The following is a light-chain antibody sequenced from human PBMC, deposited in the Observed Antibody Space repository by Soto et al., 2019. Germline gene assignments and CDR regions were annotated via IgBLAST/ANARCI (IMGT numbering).Light chain of an antibody. V-gene: IGLV2-14*03. CDR1: GSDVGGYNF. Sequence: QSALTQPASVSGSPGQSITISCTGTGSDVGGYNFVSWYQQHPGKAPKLMIYDVNIRPSGVSNRFSGSKSGNTASLTISGLQSEDEADYYCSSYASSSTRVLFGGGTKLTVL. J-gene: IGLJ2*01. CDR3: SSYASSSTRVL. CDR2: DVN.